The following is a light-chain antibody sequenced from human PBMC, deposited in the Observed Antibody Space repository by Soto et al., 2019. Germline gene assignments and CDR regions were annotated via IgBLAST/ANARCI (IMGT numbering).Light chain of an antibody. CDR3: SSSTSTSTLV. Sequence: SPLRQPASPSAAPVQARTNSCTVTSRNGRGYNYVSGYQQPPDRAPRLMIHAVRNRPSGVSNRFSGSKSGNTASLTMSGLQAEDEADYYCSSSTSTSTLVFGPGPTVPV. CDR2: AVR. CDR1: SRNGRGYNY. J-gene: IGLJ1*01. V-gene: IGLV2-14*01.